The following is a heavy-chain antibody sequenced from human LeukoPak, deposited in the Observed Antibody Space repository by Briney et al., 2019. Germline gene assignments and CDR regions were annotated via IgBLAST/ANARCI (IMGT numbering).Heavy chain of an antibody. D-gene: IGHD2-8*01. CDR3: AKCSQYYFDTNGLLYFDS. Sequence: GGSLRLSCAASGFTFDDYGMSWVRQTPGKGLEWVSGISGSGGHTYYSDSVEGRFTISRDNSKNTLYLQMNSLRAEDTAVYYCAKCSQYYFDTNGLLYFDSWGQGTLVTVSS. CDR2: ISGSGGHT. J-gene: IGHJ4*02. CDR1: GFTFDDYG. V-gene: IGHV3-23*01.